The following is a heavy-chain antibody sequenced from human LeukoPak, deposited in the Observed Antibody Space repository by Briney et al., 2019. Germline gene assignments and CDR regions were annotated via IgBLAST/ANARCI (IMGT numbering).Heavy chain of an antibody. CDR2: ISGSGGNT. CDR1: GXTFSIYA. V-gene: IGHV3-23*01. D-gene: IGHD1-26*01. J-gene: IGHJ4*02. Sequence: GGSLRLSCAASGXTFSIYAMSWVRQAPGKGPEWVSAISGSGGNTYYADSVRGRFTISRHNSKNTLYLQMNSLGAEDTAIYYCARTGVGGGYRFDYWGQGTLVTVSS. CDR3: ARTGVGGGYRFDY.